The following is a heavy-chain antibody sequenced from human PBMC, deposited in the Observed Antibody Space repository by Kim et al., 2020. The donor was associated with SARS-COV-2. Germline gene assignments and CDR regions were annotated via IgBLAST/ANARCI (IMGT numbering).Heavy chain of an antibody. V-gene: IGHV3-23*01. CDR3: AKGAIRGVKAPIYYYYGMDV. CDR1: GFTFSSYA. Sequence: GGSLRLSCAASGFTFSSYAMSWVRQAPGKGLEWVSAISGSGGSTYYADSVKGRFTISRDNSKNTLYLQMNSLRAEDTAVYYCAKGAIRGVKAPIYYYYGMDVWGQGTTVTVSS. J-gene: IGHJ6*02. D-gene: IGHD3-10*01. CDR2: ISGSGGST.